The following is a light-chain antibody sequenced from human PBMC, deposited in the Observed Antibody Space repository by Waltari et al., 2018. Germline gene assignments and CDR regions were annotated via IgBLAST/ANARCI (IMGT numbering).Light chain of an antibody. CDR1: SRDVVGLNY. J-gene: IGLJ1*01. V-gene: IGLV2-14*03. CDR3: GSYTTRATHV. Sequence: QSALTQPASVSGSPGQSITLSCTGTSRDVVGLNYVAWYQPHPGTTPKLIIFDVNRRPSGVSHRFSGSKSGNTASLTISGLQAEDEADYYCGSYTTRATHVFGIGTKVTVL. CDR2: DVN.